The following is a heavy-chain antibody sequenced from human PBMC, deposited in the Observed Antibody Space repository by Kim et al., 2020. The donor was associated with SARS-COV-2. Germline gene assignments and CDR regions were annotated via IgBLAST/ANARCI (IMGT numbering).Heavy chain of an antibody. Sequence: ASVKVSCKASGYTFTGYYMHWVRQAPGQGLEWMGWINPNSGGTNYAQKFQGRVTMTRDTSISTAYMELSRLRSDDTAVYYCARYYYDSSGYYPIDAFDIWGQGTMVTVSS. CDR2: INPNSGGT. V-gene: IGHV1-2*02. J-gene: IGHJ3*02. CDR1: GYTFTGYY. CDR3: ARYYYDSSGYYPIDAFDI. D-gene: IGHD3-22*01.